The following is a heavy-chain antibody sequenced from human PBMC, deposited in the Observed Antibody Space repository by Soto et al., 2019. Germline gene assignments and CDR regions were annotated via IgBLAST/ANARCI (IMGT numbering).Heavy chain of an antibody. V-gene: IGHV1-18*01. D-gene: IGHD3-22*01. CDR2: ISAYNGNT. Sequence: GASVKVSCKASGYTFTSYGISWVRQAPGQGLEWMGWISAYNGNTNYAQKLQGRVTMTTDTSTSTAYMELRSLRSDDTAVYYCARVRYYYDSSGYPAYWGQGTLVTVSS. CDR3: ARVRYYYDSSGYPAY. CDR1: GYTFTSYG. J-gene: IGHJ4*02.